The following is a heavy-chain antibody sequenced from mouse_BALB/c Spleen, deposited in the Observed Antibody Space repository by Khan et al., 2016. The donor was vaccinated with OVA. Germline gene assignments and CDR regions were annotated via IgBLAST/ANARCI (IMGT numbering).Heavy chain of an antibody. V-gene: IGHV3-2*02. D-gene: IGHD4-1*01. CDR1: GYSITSDYA. CDR2: ISYSGRT. J-gene: IGHJ3*01. CDR3: KMGRTY. Sequence: EVQLQESGPGLVKPSQSLSLTCTVTGYSITSDYAWNWIRQFPGNKLEWMGYISYSGRTSYNPSLKSRISVTRDTSKNQFFLQLNSVTTEDTATYYCKMGRTYWGQGTLVTVSA.